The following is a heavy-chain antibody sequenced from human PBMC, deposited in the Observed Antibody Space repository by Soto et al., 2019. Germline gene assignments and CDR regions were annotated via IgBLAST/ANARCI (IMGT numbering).Heavy chain of an antibody. V-gene: IGHV3-23*01. D-gene: IGHD5-12*01. CDR3: AKVLDYSGYDFYFDY. CDR2: ISGSGGST. CDR1: GFTFSSYA. Sequence: GGSLRLSCAASGFTFSSYAMSWVRQAPGKGLEWVSAISGSGGSTYYADSVKGRFTISRDNSKNTLDLQMNSLRAEDTAVYYCAKVLDYSGYDFYFDYWGQGTLVTVSS. J-gene: IGHJ4*02.